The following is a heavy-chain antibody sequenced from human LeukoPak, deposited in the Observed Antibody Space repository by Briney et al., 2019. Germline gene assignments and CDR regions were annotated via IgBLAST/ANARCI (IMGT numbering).Heavy chain of an antibody. CDR2: IYCSGST. V-gene: IGHV4-59*08. D-gene: IGHD6-13*01. J-gene: IGHJ4*02. Sequence: SETLSLTCTVSGGSISSYYWSWIRQPPGKGLEWIGYIYCSGSTNYNPSLKSRVTISVDTSKNQFSLKLSSVTAADTAVYYCARLTGGHQLVLTYFDYWGQGTLVTVSS. CDR3: ARLTGGHQLVLTYFDY. CDR1: GGSISSYY.